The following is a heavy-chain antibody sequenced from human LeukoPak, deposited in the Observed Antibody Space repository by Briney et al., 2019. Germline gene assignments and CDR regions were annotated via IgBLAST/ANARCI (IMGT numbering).Heavy chain of an antibody. CDR3: AIGELGQVDY. CDR2: IYYSGST. CDR1: GGSISSYY. Sequence: SETLSLTCTVSGGSISSYYWSWIRQPPGKGLEWIGYIYYSGSTNYNPSLKSRVTISIDTSKNQFSLRLSSVTAADTAVYYCAIGELGQVDYWGQGTLVTVSS. V-gene: IGHV4-59*08. J-gene: IGHJ4*02. D-gene: IGHD7-27*01.